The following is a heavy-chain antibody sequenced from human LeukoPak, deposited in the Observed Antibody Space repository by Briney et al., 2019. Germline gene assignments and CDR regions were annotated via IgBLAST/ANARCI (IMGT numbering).Heavy chain of an antibody. Sequence: ASVKVSCKASGYTFTSYGISWVRQAPGQGLEWMGWMSAYNGNTNYAQKLQDRVTMTTDTSTSTAYMELRSLRSDDTAVYYCARVGLTAGYYDSSGPFSYWGQGTLVTVSS. CDR1: GYTFTSYG. V-gene: IGHV1-18*01. CDR2: MSAYNGNT. CDR3: ARVGLTAGYYDSSGPFSY. J-gene: IGHJ4*02. D-gene: IGHD3-22*01.